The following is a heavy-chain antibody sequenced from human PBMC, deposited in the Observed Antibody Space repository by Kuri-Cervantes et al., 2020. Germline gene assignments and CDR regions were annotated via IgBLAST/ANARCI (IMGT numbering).Heavy chain of an antibody. J-gene: IGHJ3*02. CDR2: IWYDGSNK. Sequence: GESLKISCAASGFTFSSYAMHWVRQAPGKGLEWVAVIWYDGSNKYYADSVKGRFTISRDNSKNTLYLQMNSLRAEDTAVYYCARDSQGGAFDIWGQGTMVTVSS. V-gene: IGHV3-30*07. CDR3: ARDSQGGAFDI. CDR1: GFTFSSYA. D-gene: IGHD1-26*01.